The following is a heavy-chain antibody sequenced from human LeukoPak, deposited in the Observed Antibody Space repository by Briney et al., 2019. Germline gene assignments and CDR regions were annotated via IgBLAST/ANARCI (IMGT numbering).Heavy chain of an antibody. CDR1: GFNFNNYW. J-gene: IGHJ6*03. Sequence: GGSLRLSCAASGFNFNNYWMNWVRRAPGKGLEWVANIKEDGSEKYYVDSVKGRFTISRDNAKNSLYLQMNSLRAEDTAVYYCARRIFFYYHMDVWGKGTTVIVSS. CDR3: ARRIFFYYHMDV. V-gene: IGHV3-7*01. D-gene: IGHD2-15*01. CDR2: IKEDGSEK.